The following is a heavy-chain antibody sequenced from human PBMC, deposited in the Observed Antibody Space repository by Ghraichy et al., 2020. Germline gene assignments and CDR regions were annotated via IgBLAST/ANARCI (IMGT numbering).Heavy chain of an antibody. CDR1: GFTFSGSA. CDR2: IRSKANSYAT. D-gene: IGHD1-26*01. CDR3: TSPSIVGVPSRYYGMDV. Sequence: GGSLRLSCAASGFTFSGSAMHWVRQASGKGLEWVGRIRSKANSYATAYAASVKGRFTISRDDSKNTAYLQMNSLKTEDTAVYYCTSPSIVGVPSRYYGMDVWGQGTTVTVSS. J-gene: IGHJ6*02. V-gene: IGHV3-73*01.